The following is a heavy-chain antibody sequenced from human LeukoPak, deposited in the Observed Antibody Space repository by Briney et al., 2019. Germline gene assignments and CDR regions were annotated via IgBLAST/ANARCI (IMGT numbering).Heavy chain of an antibody. CDR3: AKDLLAWAFDY. J-gene: IGHJ4*02. V-gene: IGHV3-23*01. CDR2: FGGDRVA. CDR1: GFPFSNNA. Sequence: GGSLRLSCAASGFPFSNNAMSWVRQAPGKGLEWVSAFGGDRVAHYADSVKGRFTISKDDSKSTLYLQMNSLRAEDTGVYYCAKDLLAWAFDYWGQGILVTVSS. D-gene: IGHD1-26*01.